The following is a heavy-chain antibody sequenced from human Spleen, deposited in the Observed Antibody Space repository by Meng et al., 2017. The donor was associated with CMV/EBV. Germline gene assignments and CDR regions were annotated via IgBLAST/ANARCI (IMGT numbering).Heavy chain of an antibody. J-gene: IGHJ4*02. CDR2: LSGSGGYT. Sequence: GESLKISCAASGFTFRSYIMSWVRQAPGKGLEWVSALSGSGGYTYYADSVKGRFTISRDNSKNTLYLQMNSLRAEDTAVYYCAKGRREITIFGVADFDYWGQGTLVTVSS. D-gene: IGHD3-3*01. CDR1: GFTFRSYI. CDR3: AKGRREITIFGVADFDY. V-gene: IGHV3-23*01.